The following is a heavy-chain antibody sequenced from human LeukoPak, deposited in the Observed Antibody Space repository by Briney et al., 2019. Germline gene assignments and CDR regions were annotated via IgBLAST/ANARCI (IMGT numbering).Heavy chain of an antibody. J-gene: IGHJ4*02. CDR3: ARGRRSTMVRGVLLYYFDY. V-gene: IGHV1-8*02. CDR2: MNPNSGNT. CDR1: GYTFTGYY. D-gene: IGHD3-10*01. Sequence: ASVKVSCKASGYTFTGYYMHWVRQAPGQGLEWMGWMNPNSGNTGYAQKFQGRVTMTRNTSISTAYMELSSLRSEDTAVYYCARGRRSTMVRGVLLYYFDYWGQGTLVTVSS.